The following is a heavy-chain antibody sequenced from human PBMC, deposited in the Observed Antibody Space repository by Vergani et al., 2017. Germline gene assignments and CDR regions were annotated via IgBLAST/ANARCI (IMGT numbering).Heavy chain of an antibody. J-gene: IGHJ5*02. CDR1: GFTFSAYW. Sequence: EVQLEESGGGLVHPGESLRLSCAASGFTFSAYWMNWVRQAPGKGLEWVANIKQDGSEKYYVDSVKGRFTISRDNANNLVYLQMSSVRADDTAVYYCASDYGSGPPQSRRLLYDIGWFDPWGQGTLVTVSS. D-gene: IGHD3-10*01. CDR3: ASDYGSGPPQSRRLLYDIGWFDP. V-gene: IGHV3-7*01. CDR2: IKQDGSEK.